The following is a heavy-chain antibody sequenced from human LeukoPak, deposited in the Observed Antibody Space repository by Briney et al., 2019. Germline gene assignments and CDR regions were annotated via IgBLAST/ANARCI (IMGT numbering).Heavy chain of an antibody. V-gene: IGHV4-30-4*08. CDR3: ARAMTSDWYIDL. CDR1: GGSISSGDYY. CDR2: IYYSGST. Sequence: SQTLSLTCTVSGGSISSGDYYWSWIRQPPGKGLEWIGYIYYSGSTYYNPSLKSRVTISVDTSKNQFSLKLSSVTAADTAVYYCARAMTSDWYIDLWGRGTLVTVSS. J-gene: IGHJ2*01.